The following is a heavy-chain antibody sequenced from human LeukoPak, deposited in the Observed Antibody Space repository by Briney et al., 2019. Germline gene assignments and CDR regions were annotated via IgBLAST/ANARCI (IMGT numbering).Heavy chain of an antibody. D-gene: IGHD3-3*01. CDR1: GFTFSSYE. J-gene: IGHJ6*02. CDR3: ARCSEWPPEYYYYYGMDV. V-gene: IGHV3-48*03. CDR2: ISSSGTSK. Sequence: PGGSLRLSCAASGFTFSSYEMSWVRQAPGKGLEWIAYISSSGTSKNYADSVKGRFTISRDNAKNSLYLQMNSLRAEDTAVYYCARCSEWPPEYYYYYGMDVWGQGTTVTVSS.